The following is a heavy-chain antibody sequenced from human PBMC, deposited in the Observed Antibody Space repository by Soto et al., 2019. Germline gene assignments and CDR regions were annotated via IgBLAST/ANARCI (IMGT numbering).Heavy chain of an antibody. J-gene: IGHJ4*02. CDR2: IYYSGST. V-gene: IGHV4-39*07. Sequence: SETLSLTCTVSGGSISSSSYYWGWIRQPPGKGLEWIGSIYYSGSTYYNPSLKSRVTISVDTSKNQFSLKLSSVTAADTAVYYCARGPNNDYSDYWGQGTLVTVSS. CDR1: GGSISSSSYY. CDR3: ARGPNNDYSDY.